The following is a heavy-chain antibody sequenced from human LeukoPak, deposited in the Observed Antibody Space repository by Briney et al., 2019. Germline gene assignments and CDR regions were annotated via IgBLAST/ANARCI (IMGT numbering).Heavy chain of an antibody. D-gene: IGHD3-22*01. CDR2: ISGSGGST. V-gene: IGHV3-23*01. J-gene: IGHJ4*02. Sequence: GYLRLSCAASGFTFSSYAMSWVRQAPGKGLEWVSAISGSGGSTYYADSVKGRFTISRDNSKNTLYLQMNSLRAEDTAVYYCAKGRGYSSGYYYWGQGTLVTVSS. CDR1: GFTFSSYA. CDR3: AKGRGYSSGYYY.